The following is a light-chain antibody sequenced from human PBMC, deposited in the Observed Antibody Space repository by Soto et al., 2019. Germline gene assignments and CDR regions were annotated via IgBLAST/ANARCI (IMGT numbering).Light chain of an antibody. CDR3: QTYDSSLSGSV. CDR1: SSSIGAGYD. Sequence: QSVLTQPPSVSGAPGQRVTISCTGSSSSIGAGYDVHWYQQLPGTAPKLLMYGNSNRPSGVPDRFSGSKSGTSASLAITGLQAEDEADYYCQTYDSSLSGSVFGGGTKLTVL. J-gene: IGLJ3*02. V-gene: IGLV1-40*01. CDR2: GNS.